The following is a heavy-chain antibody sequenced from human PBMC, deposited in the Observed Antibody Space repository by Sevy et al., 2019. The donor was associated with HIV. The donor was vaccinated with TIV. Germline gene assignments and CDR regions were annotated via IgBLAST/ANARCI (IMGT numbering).Heavy chain of an antibody. J-gene: IGHJ4*02. V-gene: IGHV1-3*04. CDR2: INTGNGDT. Sequence: ASVKVSCKASGYTFTRYVRHWVRQAPGQRLQWMGWINTGNGDTKYSEKLQGRVTITRDTSASTAYMELSSLRSEDTAVYYCARDRGGSGDFDYWGQGTLVTVSS. CDR1: GYTFTRYV. D-gene: IGHD3-10*01. CDR3: ARDRGGSGDFDY.